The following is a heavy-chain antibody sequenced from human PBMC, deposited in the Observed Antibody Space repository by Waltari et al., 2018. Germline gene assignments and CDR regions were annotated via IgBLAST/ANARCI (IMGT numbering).Heavy chain of an antibody. CDR3: ASYCTGGRCHSDY. J-gene: IGHJ4*02. V-gene: IGHV4-39*01. D-gene: IGHD2-15*01. CDR1: GDSITSHTYY. CDR2: IYYRGGT. Sequence: QLQLQESGPGLVKPSETLSLTCSVSGDSITSHTYYWGWVRQPPGKGLEWIGSIYYRGGTDYTPSLKSRVTISLDTSKNQFSLKLSSVTAADTAVYYCASYCTGGRCHSDYWGQGTLVTVSS.